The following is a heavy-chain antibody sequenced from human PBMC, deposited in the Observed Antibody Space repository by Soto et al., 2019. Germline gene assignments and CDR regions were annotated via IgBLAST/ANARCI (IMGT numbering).Heavy chain of an antibody. V-gene: IGHV5-10-1*01. J-gene: IGHJ4*03. CDR1: GYSFTTYW. Sequence: PGESLKISCEGSGYSFTTYWITWVRQMPGKGLEWMGRIDPSDSYTNYSPSFQGHVTISADKSISTAYLQWSSLKASDTAIYYCARTIRGATRRFDYGAKGPLVTVPS. D-gene: IGHD1-26*01. CDR3: ARTIRGATRRFDY. CDR2: IDPSDSYT.